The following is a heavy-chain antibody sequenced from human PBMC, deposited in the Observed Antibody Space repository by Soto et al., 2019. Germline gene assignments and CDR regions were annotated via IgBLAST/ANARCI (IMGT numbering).Heavy chain of an antibody. CDR2: ISPSDGKT. J-gene: IGHJ3*02. Sequence: ASVKVSCKASGYTFINYGISWVRQARGQGLEWMGIISPSDGKTSYAQKFQGRVTMTRDTSTSTVYMELSSLRSEDTAVYYCARPRYSGYDTDDAIDIWGQGTMVTVSS. D-gene: IGHD5-12*01. CDR3: ARPRYSGYDTDDAIDI. V-gene: IGHV1-46*03. CDR1: GYTFINYG.